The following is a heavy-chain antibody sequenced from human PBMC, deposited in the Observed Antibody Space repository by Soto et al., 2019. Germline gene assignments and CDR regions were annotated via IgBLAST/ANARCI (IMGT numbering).Heavy chain of an antibody. D-gene: IGHD6-19*01. J-gene: IGHJ6*02. CDR3: ARPYSGGWYGMDV. V-gene: IGHV3-64*01. Sequence: EVQLVESGGGLVQPGGSLRLSCAASGFTFSSYAMHWVRQAPGKGLEYVSAISSNGGSTYYANSVKGRFTISRDNXKNPLYLHMGSLRAEDMAVYYCARPYSGGWYGMDVWGQGTTVTVSS. CDR1: GFTFSSYA. CDR2: ISSNGGST.